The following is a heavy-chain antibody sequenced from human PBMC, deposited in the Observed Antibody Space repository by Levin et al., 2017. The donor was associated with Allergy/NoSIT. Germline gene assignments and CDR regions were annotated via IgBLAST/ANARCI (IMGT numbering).Heavy chain of an antibody. CDR3: AKSEAFRRGAFDI. CDR1: GLTLSSYA. V-gene: IGHV3-23*01. J-gene: IGHJ3*02. Sequence: PGGSLRLSCAASGLTLSSYAMSWVRQAPGKGLEWVSGISGSGGSTYYADSVKGRFTISRDNSKNTLYLQMNSLRAEDTAIYYCAKSEAFRRGAFDIWGQGTMVTVSS. CDR2: ISGSGGST.